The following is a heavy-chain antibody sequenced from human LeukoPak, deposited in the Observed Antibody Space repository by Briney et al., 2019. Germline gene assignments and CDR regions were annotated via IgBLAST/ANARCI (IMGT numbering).Heavy chain of an antibody. V-gene: IGHV3-21*01. J-gene: IGHJ4*02. D-gene: IGHD3-10*01. CDR2: ISSSSSYI. CDR1: GFSFSSYS. Sequence: PGGSLRLSCAASGFSFSSYSMNWVRQAPGKGLEWVSSISSSSSYIYYTDSVKGRFTVSRDNAKNSLYLQMNSLRAEDTAVYYCARDTTYGSGTYSFDYWGQGTLATVSS. CDR3: ARDTTYGSGTYSFDY.